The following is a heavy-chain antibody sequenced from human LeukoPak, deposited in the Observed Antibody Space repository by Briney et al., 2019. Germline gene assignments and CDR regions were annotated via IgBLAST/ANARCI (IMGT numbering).Heavy chain of an antibody. CDR3: AKNAPDYYDSSGDY. J-gene: IGHJ4*02. D-gene: IGHD3-22*01. Sequence: PSETLSLTCTVSGASISSYYWGWIRQPPGKGLEWIGSIYYSGSTYYNPSLKSRVTISVDTSKNQFSLKLSSVTAADTAMYYCAKNAPDYYDSSGDYWGQGTLVTVSS. CDR2: IYYSGST. CDR1: GASISSYY. V-gene: IGHV4-39*07.